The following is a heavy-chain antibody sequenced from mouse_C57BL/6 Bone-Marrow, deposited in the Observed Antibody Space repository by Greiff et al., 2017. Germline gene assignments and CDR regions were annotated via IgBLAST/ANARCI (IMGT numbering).Heavy chain of an antibody. CDR1: GYTFTSYW. CDR3: AREGSFYYDYGYAMDY. Sequence: QVQLQQPGAELVKPGASVKLSCKASGYTFTSYWMQWVKQRPGQGLAWIGEIDPSDSYTNYNQKFKGKATLTVDTSSSTAYMQLSSLTSEDSAVYYCAREGSFYYDYGYAMDYWGQGTSVTVSS. V-gene: IGHV1-50*01. D-gene: IGHD2-4*01. J-gene: IGHJ4*01. CDR2: IDPSDSYT.